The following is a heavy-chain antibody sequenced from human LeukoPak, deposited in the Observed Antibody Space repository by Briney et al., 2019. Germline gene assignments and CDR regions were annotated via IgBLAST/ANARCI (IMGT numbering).Heavy chain of an antibody. D-gene: IGHD1-26*01. V-gene: IGHV3-23*01. Sequence: GGSLRLSCGASGFTFSSYAMSWVRQAPGKGLERVSGISGSGGSTYYADSVKGRFTISRDNSKNTVYLQMNSLRDEDTAVYYCAKRAAGATKTLDYWGQGTLVTVSS. CDR1: GFTFSSYA. J-gene: IGHJ4*02. CDR2: ISGSGGST. CDR3: AKRAAGATKTLDY.